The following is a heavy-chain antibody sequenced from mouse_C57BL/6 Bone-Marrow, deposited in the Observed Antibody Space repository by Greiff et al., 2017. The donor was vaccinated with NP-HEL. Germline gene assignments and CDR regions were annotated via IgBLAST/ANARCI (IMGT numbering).Heavy chain of an antibody. Sequence: VQLQQSGPELVKPGASVKISCKASGYSFTGYYMNWVKQSPEQSLEWIGEINPSTGGTTYNQKFKAKATLTVDKSSSTAYMQLKSLTSEDSAVYYCAYRQWLREYWGQGTTLTVSS. J-gene: IGHJ2*01. D-gene: IGHD2-14*01. CDR3: AYRQWLREY. V-gene: IGHV1-42*01. CDR1: GYSFTGYY. CDR2: INPSTGGT.